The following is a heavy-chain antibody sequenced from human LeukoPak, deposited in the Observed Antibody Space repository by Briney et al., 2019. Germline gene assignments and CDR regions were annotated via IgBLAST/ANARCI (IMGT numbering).Heavy chain of an antibody. D-gene: IGHD6-13*01. CDR3: ARAYSSSLWFDP. CDR2: ISSSSSYI. Sequence: GGSLRLSCAASRCTFSSYSMNWVRQAPGKGLEWVSSISSSSSYIYYADSVKGRFTISRDNAKNSLYLQMNSLRAEDTAVYYCARAYSSSLWFDPWGQGTLVTVSS. CDR1: RCTFSSYS. J-gene: IGHJ5*02. V-gene: IGHV3-21*01.